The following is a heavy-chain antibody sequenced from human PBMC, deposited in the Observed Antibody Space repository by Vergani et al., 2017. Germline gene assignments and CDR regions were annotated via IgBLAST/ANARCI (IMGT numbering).Heavy chain of an antibody. CDR1: GGTFSSCA. CDR2: IIPIFGTA. D-gene: IGHD1-1*01. CDR3: ARDPEALAVSTTGGGLGADY. V-gene: IGHV1-69*13. Sequence: QVQLVQSGAEVKKPGSSVKVSCKASGGTFSSCAISWVRQAPGQGLEWMGRIIPIFGTANYAQKFQGRVTITADESTSTAYMELSSLRSEDTAVYYCARDPEALAVSTTGGGLGADYWGQGTLVTVSS. J-gene: IGHJ4*02.